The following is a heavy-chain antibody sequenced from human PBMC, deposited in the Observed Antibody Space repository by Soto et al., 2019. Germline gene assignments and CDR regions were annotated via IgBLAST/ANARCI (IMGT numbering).Heavy chain of an antibody. CDR1: GFCFSNSS. J-gene: IGHJ4*02. Sequence: GGSLSLSCAVSGFCFSNSSMSWVRQPPGKGLEWVSAISPSASDTLYADSVKGRFTISRDNSQNTLFLQMTSLRADDTAVYYCAKGGYTFAYEWGQGALVTVSS. CDR2: ISPSASDT. CDR3: AKGGYTFAYE. V-gene: IGHV3-23*01. D-gene: IGHD5-18*01.